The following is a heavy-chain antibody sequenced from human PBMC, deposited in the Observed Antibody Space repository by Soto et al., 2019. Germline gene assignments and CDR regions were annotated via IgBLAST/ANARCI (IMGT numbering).Heavy chain of an antibody. D-gene: IGHD6-19*01. CDR1: GGSISSYY. J-gene: IGHJ5*02. Sequence: SETLSLTCTVSGGSISSYYWSWIRQPPGKGLEWIGYIYYSGSTNYNPSLKSRVTISVDTSKNQFSLKLSSVTAADTAVYYCARQSAVAGNWFDPWGQGTLVTVSS. V-gene: IGHV4-59*01. CDR2: IYYSGST. CDR3: ARQSAVAGNWFDP.